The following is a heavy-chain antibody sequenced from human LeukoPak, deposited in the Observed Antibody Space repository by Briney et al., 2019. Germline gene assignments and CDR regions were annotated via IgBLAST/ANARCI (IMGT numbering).Heavy chain of an antibody. CDR3: TDSVYTMADY. D-gene: IGHD3-10*01. J-gene: IGHJ4*02. CDR2: IISITDVGAI. V-gene: IGHV3-15*01. Sequence: GGSLRLSCAASGFTFKYAWMTWVRQAPGKGLEWVGRIISITDVGAIDYAAPVRGRFTISRDDSKNSVYLQMNSLRTEDTAVYYCTDSVYTMADYWGQGTLVT. CDR1: GFTFKYAW.